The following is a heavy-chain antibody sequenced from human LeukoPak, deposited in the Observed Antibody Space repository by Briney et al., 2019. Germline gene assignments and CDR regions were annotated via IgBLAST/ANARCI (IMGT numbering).Heavy chain of an antibody. CDR2: IYYSGST. V-gene: IGHV4-59*12. CDR1: GGSISSYY. D-gene: IGHD3-10*01. Sequence: SETLSLTGTVSGGSISSYYWSWIRQPPGKGLGWIGYIYYSGSTNYNPSLKSRVTISVDTSKNQFSLKLSSGTAADTAVYYCARLWKVRGVITTLPFDYWGPGTLVTVSS. CDR3: ARLWKVRGVITTLPFDY. J-gene: IGHJ4*02.